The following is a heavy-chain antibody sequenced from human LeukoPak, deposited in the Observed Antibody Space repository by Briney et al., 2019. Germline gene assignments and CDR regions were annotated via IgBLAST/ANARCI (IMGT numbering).Heavy chain of an antibody. J-gene: IGHJ4*02. CDR2: ISAYNSST. CDR3: ARDFSRTTVETHYFDY. Sequence: ASVKVSSKASGYTFTRYGISRVRQAPGQGVEWMGWISAYNSSTNYAQQILGRVSMTTNKSTSTAYKELRSLRYDDPAVCYCARDFSRTTVETHYFDYRGQGTMVSDSS. V-gene: IGHV1-18*01. D-gene: IGHD4-23*01. CDR1: GYTFTRYG.